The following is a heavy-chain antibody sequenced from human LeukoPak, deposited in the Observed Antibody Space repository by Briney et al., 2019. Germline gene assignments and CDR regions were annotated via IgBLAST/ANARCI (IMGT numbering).Heavy chain of an antibody. CDR1: GYTFTGYY. D-gene: IGHD6-19*01. V-gene: IGHV1-2*02. J-gene: IGHJ2*01. CDR3: ASGGIAVAGTSHGWYFDL. Sequence: ASVKVSCKASGYTFTGYYMHWVRQAPGQGLEWMGWINPNSGGTNYAQKFQGRVTMTRDTSISTAYMELSRLRSDDTAVYYCASGGIAVAGTSHGWYFDLWGRGTLVTVSS. CDR2: INPNSGGT.